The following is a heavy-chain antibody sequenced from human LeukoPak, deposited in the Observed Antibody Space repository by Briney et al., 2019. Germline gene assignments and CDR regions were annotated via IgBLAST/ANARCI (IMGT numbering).Heavy chain of an antibody. CDR3: ARGDHCSTTTCYSYYYGMDV. CDR2: ISAYNGNT. D-gene: IGHD2-2*01. J-gene: IGHJ6*02. CDR1: GYTFTSYG. V-gene: IGHV1-18*01. Sequence: ASVKVSCKASGYTFTSYGISWVRQAPGQGLEWMGWISAYNGNTNYAQKFQGRVTMTTDTSSNTAYMELRSLKSDDTAVYYCARGDHCSTTTCYSYYYGMDVWGQGTTVTVYS.